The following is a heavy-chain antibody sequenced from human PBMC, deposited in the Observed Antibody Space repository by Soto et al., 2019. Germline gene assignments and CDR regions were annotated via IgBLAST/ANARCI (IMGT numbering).Heavy chain of an antibody. V-gene: IGHV3-23*01. CDR3: IVTGIEYFHH. J-gene: IGHJ1*01. Sequence: EVQLLESGGGLVQPGGSLKLSCAASEFTFSSYAMSWVRQAPGKGLEWVSGISGTGRVTNYAESMKGRFTISRDNPKSTLFLQMNSLRPEDTAVYYDIVTGIEYFHHWGQGTLVTVSS. D-gene: IGHD3-9*01. CDR2: ISGTGRVT. CDR1: EFTFSSYA.